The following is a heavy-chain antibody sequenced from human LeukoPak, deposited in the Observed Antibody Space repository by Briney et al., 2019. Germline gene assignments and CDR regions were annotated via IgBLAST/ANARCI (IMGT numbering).Heavy chain of an antibody. J-gene: IGHJ6*02. V-gene: IGHV3-23*01. D-gene: IGHD2-2*01. CDR3: AKDSAVVPAAPYGMDV. CDR1: AFTFSSYA. CDR2: ISGSGGAT. Sequence: PGGSLRLSCAASAFTFSSYAMNWVRQAPGKGLEWVSTISGSGGATWYADSVKCRFTISRDNPKNTLYLQMNSLRAEDTAVYYCAKDSAVVPAAPYGMDVWGQGTTVTVSS.